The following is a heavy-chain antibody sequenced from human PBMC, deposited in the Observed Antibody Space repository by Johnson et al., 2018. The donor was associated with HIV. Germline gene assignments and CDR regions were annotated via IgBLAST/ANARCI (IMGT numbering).Heavy chain of an antibody. D-gene: IGHD6-13*01. CDR3: ASGKSWHRDAFDI. V-gene: IGHV3-74*02. Sequence: VQLVESGGGLVQPGGSLRLSCAASGFTFSSYWMHWVHRAPGKGLVWVSHINSDGSSTSYADSVQGRFTISRDNAKNTLFVQMSSLRAEDTAVYYCASGKSWHRDAFDIWGQGTMVTVSS. CDR1: GFTFSSYW. J-gene: IGHJ3*02. CDR2: INSDGSST.